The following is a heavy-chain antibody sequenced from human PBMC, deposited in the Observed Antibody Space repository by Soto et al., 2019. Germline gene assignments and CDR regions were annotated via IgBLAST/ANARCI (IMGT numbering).Heavy chain of an antibody. Sequence: ASVKVSCKASGYTFTSYAMHWVRQAPGQRLEWMGWINAGNGNTKYSQKFQGRVTITRDTSASTAYMELSSLRSEDTAVYYCARNLMDYDILTGYYTLDYWGQG. D-gene: IGHD3-9*01. CDR1: GYTFTSYA. V-gene: IGHV1-3*01. J-gene: IGHJ4*02. CDR2: INAGNGNT. CDR3: ARNLMDYDILTGYYTLDY.